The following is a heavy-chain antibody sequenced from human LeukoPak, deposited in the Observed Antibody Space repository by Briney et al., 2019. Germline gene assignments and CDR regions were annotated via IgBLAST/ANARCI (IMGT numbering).Heavy chain of an antibody. J-gene: IGHJ4*02. V-gene: IGHV3-53*01. CDR1: GFTVSSHY. Sequence: PGGSLRLSCAASGFTVSSHYMSWVRQAPGKGLEWVSVIYTSGTTYYADSVRGRFTISRDHSKNTLFLQMNSLRGEDTAVYYCARDRDYYFDYWGQGTLGTVSS. D-gene: IGHD2-21*01. CDR3: ARDRDYYFDY. CDR2: IYTSGTT.